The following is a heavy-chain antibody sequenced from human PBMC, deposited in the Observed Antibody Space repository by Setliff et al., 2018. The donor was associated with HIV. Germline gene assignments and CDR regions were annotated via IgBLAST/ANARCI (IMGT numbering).Heavy chain of an antibody. V-gene: IGHV1-69-2*01. CDR2: VDPEDGDS. J-gene: IGHJ6*03. CDR3: ATDLKIEGLTRYDYYYMDV. CDR1: GYTFTDYS. D-gene: IGHD3-3*01. Sequence: ASVKVSCKASGYTFTDYSIHWVQQAPGKGLEWVGRVDPEDGDSINAEKFQGRLTITADTSTDTAYMELRSLTSDDTAVYYCATDLKIEGLTRYDYYYMDVWGKGTTVTVSS.